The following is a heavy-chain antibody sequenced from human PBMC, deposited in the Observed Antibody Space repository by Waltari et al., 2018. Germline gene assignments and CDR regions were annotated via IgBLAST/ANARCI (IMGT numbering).Heavy chain of an antibody. V-gene: IGHV4-39*01. CDR1: GGSISSSSYY. D-gene: IGHD6-19*01. CDR2: IYYRGCT. J-gene: IGHJ6*02. Sequence: QLQLQESGPGLVKPSETLSLTCTVSGGSISSSSYYWGWIRQPPGKGLEWIGSIYYRGCTDYIPSLKSRVTISVDTSKNQFSLKLSSVTAADTAVYYCARHVGYSSGWYPGDYGMDVWGQGTTVTVSS. CDR3: ARHVGYSSGWYPGDYGMDV.